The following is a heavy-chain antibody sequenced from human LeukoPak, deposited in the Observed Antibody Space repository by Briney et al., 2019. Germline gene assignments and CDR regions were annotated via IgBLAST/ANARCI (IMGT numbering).Heavy chain of an antibody. V-gene: IGHV3-7*01. CDR2: IQEDGKKE. Sequence: GGSLRLSCAASGFTFTKFWMSWVRQAPGKGLEWVANIQEDGKKENYVDSVRGRFTISRDNAKNSIYLQMNSLRVEDTAVYYCAKDIVGGGDDYWGQGTLVIVSS. J-gene: IGHJ4*02. D-gene: IGHD2-21*02. CDR1: GFTFTKFW. CDR3: AKDIVGGGDDY.